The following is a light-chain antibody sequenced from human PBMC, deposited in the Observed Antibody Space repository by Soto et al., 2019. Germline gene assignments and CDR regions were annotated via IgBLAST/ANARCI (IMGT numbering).Light chain of an antibody. CDR2: QVT. CDR1: SSDVGGYNY. CDR3: SSYTDSSNYV. Sequence: QSALTQPASVSGSPGQSITISCTGTSSDVGGYNYVSWYQHHPGKAPKLIIYQVTNRPSGVSNRFSGSRSGNTASLTISGLQAEDEADYYCSSYTDSSNYVFGTGTKVTVL. J-gene: IGLJ1*01. V-gene: IGLV2-14*01.